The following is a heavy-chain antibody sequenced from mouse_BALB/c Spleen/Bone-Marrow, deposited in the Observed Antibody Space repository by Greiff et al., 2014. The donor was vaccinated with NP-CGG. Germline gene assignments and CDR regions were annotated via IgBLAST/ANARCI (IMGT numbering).Heavy chain of an antibody. V-gene: IGHV1S22*01. Sequence: GSELVRPGASVKLSCKASGYTFTSYWMHWVKQRPGQGLEWLGNIYPGTGSINYDEKFKSKATLTVDTSSSTAYMQLSSLTSEDSTVYYCTRSGYVMDYWGQGTSVTVAS. D-gene: IGHD3-1*01. J-gene: IGHJ4*01. CDR2: IYPGTGSI. CDR3: TRSGYVMDY. CDR1: GYTFTSYW.